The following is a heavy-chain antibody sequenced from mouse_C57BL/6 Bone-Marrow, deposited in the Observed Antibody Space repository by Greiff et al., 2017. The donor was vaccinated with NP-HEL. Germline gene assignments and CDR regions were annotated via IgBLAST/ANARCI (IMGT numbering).Heavy chain of an antibody. CDR3: ARSWFLDY. V-gene: IGHV1-76*01. J-gene: IGHJ2*01. CDR2: IYPGSGNT. D-gene: IGHD2-2*01. CDR1: GYTFTDYY. Sequence: VQLQQSGAELVRPGASVKLSCKASGYTFTDYYINWVKQRPGQGLEWIARIYPGSGNTYYNEKFKGKATLTAEKSSSTAYMQLSSLTSEDSAVYCCARSWFLDYWGQGTTLTVSS.